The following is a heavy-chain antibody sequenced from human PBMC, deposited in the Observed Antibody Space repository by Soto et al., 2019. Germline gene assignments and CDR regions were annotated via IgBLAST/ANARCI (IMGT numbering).Heavy chain of an antibody. J-gene: IGHJ4*02. V-gene: IGHV3-23*01. CDR2: VTGRATTI. D-gene: IGHD3-9*01. CDR1: GFTFGDYA. CDR3: AKGGATYELLTHDS. Sequence: EVHLLESGGGLIQPGGSLRLSCAASGFTFGDYAMSWVRQAPGKGLEWVATVTGRATTIYYTDSGKGRFAVSRDNSRDTLYLQMNHLTAEDTAVYYCAKGGATYELLTHDSWGQGPLVPVST.